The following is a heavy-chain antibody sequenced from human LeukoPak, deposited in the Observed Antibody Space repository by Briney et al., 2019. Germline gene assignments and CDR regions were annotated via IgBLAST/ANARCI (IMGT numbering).Heavy chain of an antibody. J-gene: IGHJ4*02. D-gene: IGHD3-9*01. Sequence: SETLSLTCTVSGGSISGYYWSWIRQPPGKGLEWIGYIYYSGSTNYNPSLKRRVTISVDTSKKQFFLKLIYVTAADSAVYYCTREGPPVHYTGYYDYWGQGTLVTVSS. V-gene: IGHV4-59*01. CDR3: TREGPPVHYTGYYDY. CDR1: GGSISGYY. CDR2: IYYSGST.